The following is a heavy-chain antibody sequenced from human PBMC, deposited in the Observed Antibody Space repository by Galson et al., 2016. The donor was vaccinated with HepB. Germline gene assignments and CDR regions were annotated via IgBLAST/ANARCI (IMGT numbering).Heavy chain of an antibody. CDR3: TRTAGGYYYGLDV. Sequence: CAASGFPFDEYALHWVRQAPGKGLEWVSGISWNSGTIVYADSVKGQFTISRDNAKSSLYLQMSSLTSEDTALYFCTRTAGGYYYGLDVWGQGTTVTVSS. J-gene: IGHJ6*02. CDR1: GFPFDEYA. CDR2: ISWNSGTI. V-gene: IGHV3-9*01. D-gene: IGHD1-1*01.